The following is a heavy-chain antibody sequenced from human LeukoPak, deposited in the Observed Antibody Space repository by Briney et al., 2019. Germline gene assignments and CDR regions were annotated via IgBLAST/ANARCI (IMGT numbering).Heavy chain of an antibody. CDR2: IYSGGST. J-gene: IGHJ4*02. Sequence: GGSLRLSCAASGFTFSSYAMSWVRQAPGKGLEWVSVIYSGGSTYYADSVKGRFTISRDNSKNTLYLQMNSLRAEDTAVYYCARVSGQYYYDSSGYWDYWGQGTLVTVSS. D-gene: IGHD3-22*01. V-gene: IGHV3-66*01. CDR3: ARVSGQYYYDSSGYWDY. CDR1: GFTFSSYA.